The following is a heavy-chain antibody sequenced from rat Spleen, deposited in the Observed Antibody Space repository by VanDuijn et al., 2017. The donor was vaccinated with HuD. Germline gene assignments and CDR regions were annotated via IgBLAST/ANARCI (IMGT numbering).Heavy chain of an antibody. CDR2: VSSGGNT. V-gene: IGHV2S12*01. CDR1: GFSLTSNG. J-gene: IGHJ4*01. Sequence: QVQLKESGPGLVQPSQTLSLSCTVSGFSLTSNGVSWVRQPPGKGLEWLAAVSSGGNTYYNSGIKSRLTISRDTSKSQVFLKMNSLQTEDIATYYCAREGNWGQGVSVAVSS. CDR3: AREGN. D-gene: IGHD1-11*01.